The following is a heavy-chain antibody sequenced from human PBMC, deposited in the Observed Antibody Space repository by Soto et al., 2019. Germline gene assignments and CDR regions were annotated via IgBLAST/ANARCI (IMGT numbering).Heavy chain of an antibody. D-gene: IGHD6-13*01. CDR3: AKDGYSSSWYGFYYYGMDV. CDR2: ISGSGGST. Sequence: GGSLRLSCAASGFTFSSYAMSWVRQAPGKGLEWVSAISGSGGSTYYADSVKGRFTISRDNSKNTLYLQMNSLRAEDTAVYYCAKDGYSSSWYGFYYYGMDVWGQGTTVTVSS. V-gene: IGHV3-23*01. CDR1: GFTFSSYA. J-gene: IGHJ6*02.